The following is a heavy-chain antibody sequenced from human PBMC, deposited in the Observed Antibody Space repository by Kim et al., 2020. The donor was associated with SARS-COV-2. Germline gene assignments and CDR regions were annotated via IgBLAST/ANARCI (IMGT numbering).Heavy chain of an antibody. V-gene: IGHV4-4*02. J-gene: IGHJ4*01. Sequence: SETLSLTCAVSGDSISTTNWWSWVRQPPGKGLEWIGEIYHSGNTNYNPSLRSRVTISVDTSKNQFSLRLNSVTAAETAVYYCARLRTDTGSYFRFDYGG. CDR3: ARLRTDTGSYFRFDY. D-gene: IGHD1-26*01. CDR1: GDSISTTNW. CDR2: IYHSGNT.